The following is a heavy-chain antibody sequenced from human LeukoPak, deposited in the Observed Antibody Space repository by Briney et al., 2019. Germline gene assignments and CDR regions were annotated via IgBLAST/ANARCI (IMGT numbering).Heavy chain of an antibody. D-gene: IGHD3-22*01. Sequence: GGSLRLSCAAPGFTFSSYAMSWVRQAPGKGLEWVSAISGSGGSTYYADSVKGRFTISRDNSKNTLYLQMNSLRAEDTAVYYCAKGQHYYDSSGHDNWGQGTLVTVSS. J-gene: IGHJ4*02. CDR3: AKGQHYYDSSGHDN. V-gene: IGHV3-23*01. CDR2: ISGSGGST. CDR1: GFTFSSYA.